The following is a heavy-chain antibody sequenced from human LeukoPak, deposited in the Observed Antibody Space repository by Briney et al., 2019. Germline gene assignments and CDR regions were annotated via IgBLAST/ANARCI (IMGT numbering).Heavy chain of an antibody. J-gene: IGHJ4*02. D-gene: IGHD2-21*01. V-gene: IGHV3-23*01. CDR1: GFTFSSYA. Sequence: GGSLRLSCAASGFTFSSYAMSWVRQAPGKGLEWVSAISGPAGSWDYADSVKGRFTISRDNSKNTLFLQMNSLRAEDTALYYCARAFKYSMSGYYFDYWGQGTLVTVSS. CDR3: ARAFKYSMSGYYFDY. CDR2: ISGPAGSW.